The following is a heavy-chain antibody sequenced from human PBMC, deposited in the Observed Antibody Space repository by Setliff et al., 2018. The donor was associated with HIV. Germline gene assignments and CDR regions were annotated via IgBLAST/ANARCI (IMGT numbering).Heavy chain of an antibody. D-gene: IGHD6-13*01. V-gene: IGHV4-59*12. Sequence: SETLSLTCIVSGASISSDTWSWIRQPPGKGLQWIGFIYNTEIINYNPSLKSRVTILQDTSKRQFSLRMTSVTAADTGIYYCVASSSWSCRLNYWGQGTQVTVS. CDR1: GASISSDT. CDR3: VASSSWSCRLNY. J-gene: IGHJ4*02. CDR2: IYNTEII.